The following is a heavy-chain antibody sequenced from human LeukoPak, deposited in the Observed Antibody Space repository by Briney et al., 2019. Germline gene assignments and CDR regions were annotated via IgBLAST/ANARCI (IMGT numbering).Heavy chain of an antibody. V-gene: IGHV3-23*01. CDR1: GFTFSSYT. J-gene: IGHJ4*02. CDR2: ITTSDGNT. D-gene: IGHD7-27*01. Sequence: GGSLRLPCAASGFTFSSYTMSWVRQAPGKGLEWVSTITTSDGNTYYADSVKGRFTVSRDNSKNTLFLQMNSLRAEDTAVYYCAKDGGLWVSAHWGDSWGRGTLVTVSS. CDR3: AKDGGLWVSAHWGDS.